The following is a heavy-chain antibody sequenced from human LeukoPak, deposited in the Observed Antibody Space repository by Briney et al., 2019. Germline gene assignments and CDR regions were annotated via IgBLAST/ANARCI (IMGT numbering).Heavy chain of an antibody. V-gene: IGHV3-23*01. CDR2: IIGIVVVT. CDR3: AKDLKPMVRGVRGRDFFDF. J-gene: IGHJ4*02. CDR1: GFTLTSYA. D-gene: IGHD3-10*01. Sequence: GGSLRLSRAPPGFTLTSYAMTWVRQAPGRGLGWGSDIIGIVVVTYYADPVKGRFTIARDNSKNRLYLQMNSLGAEHTAVYYCAKDLKPMVRGVRGRDFFDFWGQGTLVTVSS.